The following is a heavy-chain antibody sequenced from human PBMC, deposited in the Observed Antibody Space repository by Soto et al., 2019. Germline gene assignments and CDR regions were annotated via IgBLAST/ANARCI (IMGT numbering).Heavy chain of an antibody. J-gene: IGHJ4*02. CDR2: IIPIFGTA. CDR3: ARDGGGPYYDSSGWEDY. CDR1: GGTFSSYA. V-gene: IGHV1-69*01. D-gene: IGHD3-22*01. Sequence: QVQLVQSGAEVKKPGSSVKVSCKASGGTFSSYAISWVRQAPGQGLEWMGGIIPIFGTANYAQKFQGRVTITADESPSTAYMELSSLRSEDTAVYYCARDGGGPYYDSSGWEDYWGQGTLVTVSS.